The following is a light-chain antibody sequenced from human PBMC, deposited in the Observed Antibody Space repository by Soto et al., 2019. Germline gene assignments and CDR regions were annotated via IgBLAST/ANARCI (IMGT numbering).Light chain of an antibody. V-gene: IGLV1-47*01. Sequence: QSVLTQPPSASGTPGQRVTISCSGSSSNIGSNYVYWYQQLPGTAPKLLIYRNNQRPSGVPDRFSGSKSGTSASLAISGLRSEDKADYYCAAWDDSLSVWVFGGGTKVTVL. CDR2: RNN. J-gene: IGLJ3*02. CDR1: SSNIGSNY. CDR3: AAWDDSLSVWV.